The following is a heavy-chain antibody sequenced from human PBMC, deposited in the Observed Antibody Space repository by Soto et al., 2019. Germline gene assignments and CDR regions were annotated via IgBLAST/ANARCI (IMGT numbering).Heavy chain of an antibody. Sequence: SETLSLTCTVSGGSISTGGYYWSWIRQHPGKGLEWIGYIYYSGSTYYNPSLKSRVTISVDTSKNQFSLKLSSVTAADTAVYYCAIVGYFDGSEYNAFNIWGQGTMVTVSS. V-gene: IGHV4-31*03. D-gene: IGHD3-22*01. CDR1: GGSISTGGYY. CDR3: AIVGYFDGSEYNAFNI. CDR2: IYYSGST. J-gene: IGHJ3*02.